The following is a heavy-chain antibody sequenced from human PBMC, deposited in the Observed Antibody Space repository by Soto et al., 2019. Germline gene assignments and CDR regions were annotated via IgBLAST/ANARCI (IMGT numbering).Heavy chain of an antibody. V-gene: IGHV4-59*08. D-gene: IGHD2-15*01. CDR1: GGSITSHY. CDR3: ARLKDCSGGSCYWFHDY. CDR2: VHDRGST. J-gene: IGHJ4*02. Sequence: QVQLQESGPGLVKPSETLSLACSVSGGSITSHYWSWIRQPPGQGLEWIGYVHDRGSTNYIPSPNSRVTISIETYTNQFYLKITSVTAADTAFYYFARLKDCSGGSCYWFHDYWGQGTLVTVSS.